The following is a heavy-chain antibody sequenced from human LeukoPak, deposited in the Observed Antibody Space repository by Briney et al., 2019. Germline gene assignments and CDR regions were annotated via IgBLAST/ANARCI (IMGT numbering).Heavy chain of an antibody. D-gene: IGHD3-10*01. Sequence: PSETLSLTCTVSGGSISSYYWSWIRQPPGKGLEWIGYIYYSGSTNYNTSLKSRVTISVVTSKTQFSLKLSSVTAADTAVYYCATGGSGSYYLYYYYGMDVWGQGTTVTVSS. CDR3: ATGGSGSYYLYYYYGMDV. J-gene: IGHJ6*02. CDR2: IYYSGST. CDR1: GGSISSYY. V-gene: IGHV4-59*08.